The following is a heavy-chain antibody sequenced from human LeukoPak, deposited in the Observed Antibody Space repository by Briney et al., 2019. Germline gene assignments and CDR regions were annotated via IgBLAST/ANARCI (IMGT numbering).Heavy chain of an antibody. D-gene: IGHD1-26*01. Sequence: SETLSLTCTVSGGSISSSSYYWGWIRQPPGKGLEWIGSMYYSGSTYYNPSLKSRVTISVDTSKNQFSLQVNSVTPEDTAVYYCARYSGTQFGPWGQGTLVTVSS. CDR1: GGSISSSSYY. V-gene: IGHV4-39*01. CDR3: ARYSGTQFGP. CDR2: MYYSGST. J-gene: IGHJ5*02.